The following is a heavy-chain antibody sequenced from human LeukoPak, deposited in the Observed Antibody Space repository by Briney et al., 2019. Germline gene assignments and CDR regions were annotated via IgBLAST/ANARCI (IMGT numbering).Heavy chain of an antibody. CDR1: GFTFSSYG. CDR3: AKALGGYHFDY. CDR2: ISGSGGNT. J-gene: IGHJ4*02. D-gene: IGHD3-16*01. Sequence: GGSLRLSCAASGFTFSSYGMSWVRQAPGKGLEWVSSISGSGGNTYYADSVKGRFTISRDNSKNTLFLHMNSLRAEDTAVYYCAKALGGYHFDYCGQGTLVTVSS. V-gene: IGHV3-23*01.